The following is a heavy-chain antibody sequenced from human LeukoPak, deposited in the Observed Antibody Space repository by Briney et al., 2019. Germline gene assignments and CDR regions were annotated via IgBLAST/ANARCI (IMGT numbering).Heavy chain of an antibody. CDR3: ARVLDPYDFWSGFNWFDP. J-gene: IGHJ5*02. D-gene: IGHD3-3*01. V-gene: IGHV1-2*02. CDR2: INHNSGGT. Sequence: ASVKVSCKASGYTFTGYYMHWVRQAPGQGLEWMGWINHNSGGTNYAQKFQGRVTMTRDTSISTAYMELSRLRSDDTAVYYCARVLDPYDFWSGFNWFDPWGQGTLVTVSS. CDR1: GYTFTGYY.